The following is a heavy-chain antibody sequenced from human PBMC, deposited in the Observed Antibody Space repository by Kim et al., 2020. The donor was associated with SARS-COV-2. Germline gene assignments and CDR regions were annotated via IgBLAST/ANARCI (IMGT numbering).Heavy chain of an antibody. D-gene: IGHD6-19*01. V-gene: IGHV1-2*06. CDR1: GYTFTGYY. CDR3: ARDRVSIAVAGNFDY. CDR2: INPNSGGT. J-gene: IGHJ4*02. Sequence: ASVKVSCKASGYTFTGYYMHWVRQAPGQGLEWMGRINPNSGGTNYAQKFQGRVTTTRDTSISTAYMELSRLRSDDTAVYYCARDRVSIAVAGNFDYWGQGSLGTVSS.